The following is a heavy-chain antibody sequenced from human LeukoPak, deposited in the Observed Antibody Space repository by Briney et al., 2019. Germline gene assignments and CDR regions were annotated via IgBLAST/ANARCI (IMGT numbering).Heavy chain of an antibody. J-gene: IGHJ4*02. V-gene: IGHV1-18*01. CDR3: AREALYYYDSSGYYYPDY. CDR2: ISAYNGNT. CDR1: GYTFTSYG. D-gene: IGHD3-22*01. Sequence: AASVKVSCKASGYTFTSYGISWVRQAPGQGLEWMGWISAYNGNTNYAQKLQGRVTMTTVTSTSTAYMELRSLRSDDTAVYYCAREALYYYDSSGYYYPDYWGQGTLVTVSS.